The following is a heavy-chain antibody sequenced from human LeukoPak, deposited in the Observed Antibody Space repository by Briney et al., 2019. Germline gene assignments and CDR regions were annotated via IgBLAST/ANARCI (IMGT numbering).Heavy chain of an antibody. CDR3: ARVPLQLRVWGSYRLTNAFDI. CDR2: VYYSGST. V-gene: IGHV4-39*07. D-gene: IGHD3-16*02. J-gene: IGHJ3*02. Sequence: SETLSLTCTVSGDSVNFTSYYWGWIRQAPGKGLDWIGSVYYSGSTYYNLSLKSRVTISVDRSRNQFSLKLSSVTAADTAVYYCARVPLQLRVWGSYRLTNAFDIWGQGTMVTVSS. CDR1: GDSVNFTSYY.